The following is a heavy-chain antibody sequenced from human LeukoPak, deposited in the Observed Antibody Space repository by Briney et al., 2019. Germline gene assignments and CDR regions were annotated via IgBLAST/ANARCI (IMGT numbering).Heavy chain of an antibody. CDR2: IYYSGTT. CDR1: GDSVSSSSYY. V-gene: IGHV4-39*01. Sequence: MPSETLSLTCTVSGDSVSSSSYYWGWIRQPPGKGLEWIGSIYYSGTTSYNPSLKSRVTISVDTSKNQFSLMLTSVTASDTAVYFCGGAATGTVGWFDPWGQGTLVTVSS. J-gene: IGHJ5*02. D-gene: IGHD6-13*01. CDR3: GGAATGTVGWFDP.